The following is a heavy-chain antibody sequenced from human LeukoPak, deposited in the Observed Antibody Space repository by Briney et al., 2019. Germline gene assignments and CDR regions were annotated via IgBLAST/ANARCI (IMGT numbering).Heavy chain of an antibody. CDR2: NIPILGIA. CDR1: GGTFSSYA. Sequence: SVKVSCKASGGTFSSYAISWVRQAPGQGLEWMGRNIPILGIANYAQKFQGRVTITADKSTSTTYMELSSLRSEDTAVYYCASRYSSSWLIFDYWGQGTLVTVSS. CDR3: ASRYSSSWLIFDY. J-gene: IGHJ4*02. V-gene: IGHV1-69*04. D-gene: IGHD6-13*01.